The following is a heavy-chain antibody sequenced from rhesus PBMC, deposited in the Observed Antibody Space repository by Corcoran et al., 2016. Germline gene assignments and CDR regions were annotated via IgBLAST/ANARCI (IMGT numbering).Heavy chain of an antibody. J-gene: IGHJ4*01. Sequence: QLQLQESGPGLVKPSETLSVTCAVSGGSISSSYWSWIRQAPGKGLEWIGYIYGSGSSADYNPSLKRRVTLSVDTSKNQFSLKLSSVTAADTAVYYCVRVGSSYRFDYWGQGVLVTVSS. CDR2: IYGSGSSA. D-gene: IGHD6-43*01. CDR1: GGSISSSY. V-gene: IGHV4-169*01. CDR3: VRVGSSYRFDY.